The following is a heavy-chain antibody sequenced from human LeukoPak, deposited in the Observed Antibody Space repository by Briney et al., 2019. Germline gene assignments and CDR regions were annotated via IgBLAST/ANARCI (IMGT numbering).Heavy chain of an antibody. CDR2: IYYSGNT. J-gene: IGHJ4*02. CDR1: GVSINSSNSY. CDR3: ASDYYDSSGYYFS. Sequence: PSETLSLTCTVSGVSINSSNSYWGWIRRPPVKGLEWIGSIYYSGNTYYNASLKSQVSISIDTSKNQFSLRLTSVTAADTAVYYCASDYYDSSGYYFSWGQGTLVTVSS. V-gene: IGHV4-39*01. D-gene: IGHD3-22*01.